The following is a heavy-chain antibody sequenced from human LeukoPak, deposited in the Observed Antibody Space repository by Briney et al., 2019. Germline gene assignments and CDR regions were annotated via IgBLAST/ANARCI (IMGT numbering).Heavy chain of an antibody. Sequence: SETLSLTCTVSGGSISSSSYYWGWIRQPPGTGLEGIGRIYYSGSTYYNPSLKSRVTISVDTSKNQFSLKLSSVTAADTAVYYCARHWSYYNSAPHDAFDIWGQGTMVTVSS. D-gene: IGHD1-26*01. CDR2: IYYSGST. CDR3: ARHWSYYNSAPHDAFDI. J-gene: IGHJ3*02. CDR1: GGSISSSSYY. V-gene: IGHV4-39*01.